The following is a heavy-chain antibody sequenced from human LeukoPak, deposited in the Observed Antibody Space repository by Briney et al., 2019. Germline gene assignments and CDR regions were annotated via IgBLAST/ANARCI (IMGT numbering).Heavy chain of an antibody. Sequence: PSETLSLTCAVSGGSISSGGYSWSWIRQPPGKGLEWIGYIYHSGSTYYNPSLKSRVAISVDRSKNQFSLKLSSVTAADTAVYYCARGYSSSWYFDYWGQGTLVTVSS. CDR1: GGSISSGGYS. V-gene: IGHV4-30-2*01. CDR3: ARGYSSSWYFDY. J-gene: IGHJ4*02. D-gene: IGHD6-13*01. CDR2: IYHSGST.